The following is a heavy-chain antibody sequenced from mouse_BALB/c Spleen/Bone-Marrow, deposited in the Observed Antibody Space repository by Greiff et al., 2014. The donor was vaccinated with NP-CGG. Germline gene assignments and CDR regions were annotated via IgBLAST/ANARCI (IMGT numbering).Heavy chain of an antibody. D-gene: IGHD1-1*01. CDR3: AIYYYGSSGFAY. CDR1: GFNIKDTY. V-gene: IGHV14-3*02. J-gene: IGHJ3*01. Sequence: VQLQQPGAELVKPGASVKLSCTASGFNIKDTYMHWVKQRPEQGLEWIGRIDPANGNTKYDPKFQGKATITADTSSNTAYLQLSGLTSEDTAVYYCAIYYYGSSGFAYWGQGTLVTVSA. CDR2: IDPANGNT.